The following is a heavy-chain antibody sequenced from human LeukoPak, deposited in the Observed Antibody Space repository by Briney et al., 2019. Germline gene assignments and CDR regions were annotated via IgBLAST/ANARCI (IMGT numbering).Heavy chain of an antibody. CDR3: ARSVPDYTRFDY. Sequence: GGSLRLSCAASGFTFSDYAMIWVRQAPGKGLEWVSTFKTKYSQVYYAESVRGRFTISTDNSEKTVYLQMNSLRAEDTALYYCARSVPDYTRFDYWGQGALVTVSS. CDR2: FKTKYSQV. J-gene: IGHJ4*02. V-gene: IGHV3-23*05. D-gene: IGHD4-11*01. CDR1: GFTFSDYA.